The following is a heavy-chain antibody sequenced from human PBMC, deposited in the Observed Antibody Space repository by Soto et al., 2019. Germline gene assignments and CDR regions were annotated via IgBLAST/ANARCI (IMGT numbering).Heavy chain of an antibody. J-gene: IGHJ3*02. CDR1: GFTFSSYG. D-gene: IGHD3-22*01. V-gene: IGHV3-33*01. Sequence: QVQLVESGGGVVQPGRSLRLSCAASGFTFSSYGMHWVRQAPGKGLEWVAVIWYDGSNKYYADSVKGRFTISRDNSKNTLYLQMNSLRAEDTAVYYCARDRARSSGYLAEDAFDIWGQGTMVTVSS. CDR2: IWYDGSNK. CDR3: ARDRARSSGYLAEDAFDI.